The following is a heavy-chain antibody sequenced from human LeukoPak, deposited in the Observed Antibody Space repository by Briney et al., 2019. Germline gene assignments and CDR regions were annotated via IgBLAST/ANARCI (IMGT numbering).Heavy chain of an antibody. CDR3: ARRKGWLGAHYFDY. D-gene: IGHD5-12*01. CDR2: INPNSGVT. J-gene: IGHJ4*02. Sequence: ASVKVSCKASGYTFTGYYMHWVRQAPGQGLEWMGWINPNSGVTNYAQKFQGRVTMTRDTSNRTAYMELSRLRSDDTAVYYCARRKGWLGAHYFDYWGRGTLVTVSS. CDR1: GYTFTGYY. V-gene: IGHV1-2*02.